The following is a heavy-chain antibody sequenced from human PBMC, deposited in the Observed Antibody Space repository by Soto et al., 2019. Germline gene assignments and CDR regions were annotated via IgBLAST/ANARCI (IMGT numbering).Heavy chain of an antibody. Sequence: GGSLRLSCAASGFTFSSYSMNWVRQAPGKGLEWVSSISSSSSYIYYADSVKGRFTISRDNAKNSLYLQMNSLRAEDTAVYYCARDHVDTAMVLLEVFDYWGQGTLVTVSS. CDR3: ARDHVDTAMVLLEVFDY. CDR2: ISSSSSYI. D-gene: IGHD5-18*01. CDR1: GFTFSSYS. J-gene: IGHJ4*02. V-gene: IGHV3-21*01.